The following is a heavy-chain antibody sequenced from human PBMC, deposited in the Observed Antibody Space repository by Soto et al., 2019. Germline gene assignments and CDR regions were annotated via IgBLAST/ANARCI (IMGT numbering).Heavy chain of an antibody. V-gene: IGHV2-70*04. Sequence: SGPTLVNPTQTLTLTCTFSGFSLSTSGMRVSWIRQPPGKALEWLARIDWDDDKFYSTSLKTRLTISKDTSKSQVVLTMTNMDPVDTATYYCARTRKLGYCSSTSCQLFWFDPWGQGTLVTVSS. D-gene: IGHD2-2*01. CDR2: IDWDDDK. J-gene: IGHJ5*02. CDR3: ARTRKLGYCSSTSCQLFWFDP. CDR1: GFSLSTSGMR.